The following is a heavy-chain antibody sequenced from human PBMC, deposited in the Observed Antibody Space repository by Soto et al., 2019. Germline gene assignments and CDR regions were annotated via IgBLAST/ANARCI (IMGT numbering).Heavy chain of an antibody. CDR3: ARTKGPYSGSYYWYDY. CDR1: GFSLSTSGMC. J-gene: IGHJ4*02. CDR2: IDWDDDK. Sequence: KSGPTLVNPTQTLTLTCTFSGFSLSTSGMCVSWIRQPPGKALEWLALIDWDDDKYYSTSLKTRLTISKDTSKNQVVLTMTNMDPVDTATYYCARTKGPYSGSYYWYDYWGQGTLVTVSS. V-gene: IGHV2-70*01. D-gene: IGHD1-26*01.